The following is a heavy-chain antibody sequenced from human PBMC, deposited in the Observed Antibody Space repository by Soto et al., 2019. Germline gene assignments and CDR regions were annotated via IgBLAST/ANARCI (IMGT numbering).Heavy chain of an antibody. D-gene: IGHD4-17*01. CDR3: ARGRSSYGDYVNWYFDL. V-gene: IGHV1-8*01. CDR2: MNHNSGNT. CDR1: GYTLTNYD. J-gene: IGHJ2*01. Sequence: QVQLVQSGAEVKKPGASVKVSCKASGYTLTNYDINWVRQATGQGLEWMGWMNHNSGNTGHAQKFQGRVTMTRNTSISTAYMELSSLRSDDTSVYYCARGRSSYGDYVNWYFDLWGRGTLVTVSS.